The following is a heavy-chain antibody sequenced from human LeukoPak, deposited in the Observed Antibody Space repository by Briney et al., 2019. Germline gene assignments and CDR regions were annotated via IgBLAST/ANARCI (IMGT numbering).Heavy chain of an antibody. J-gene: IGHJ4*02. CDR2: ISSSSSTI. V-gene: IGHV3-48*01. CDR1: GFTFSDYY. D-gene: IGHD4-23*01. Sequence: PGGSLRLSCAASGFTFSDYYMNWVRQAPGKGLEWVSYISSSSSTIYYADSVKGRFTISRDNAKNSLYLQMNSLRAEDTAVYYCARDVYPAVVTCFDFWGQGTLVTVSS. CDR3: ARDVYPAVVTCFDF.